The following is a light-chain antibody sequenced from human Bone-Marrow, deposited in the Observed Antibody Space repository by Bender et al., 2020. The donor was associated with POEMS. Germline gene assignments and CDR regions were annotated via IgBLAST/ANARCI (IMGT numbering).Light chain of an antibody. J-gene: IGLJ2*01. Sequence: QSALTQPPSASGSPGQSVTISCTGTSSDVGGYNYVSWYQEHPGKAPKLIIYEVRKRPSGVSDRFSGSKSGNTASLTISGLQAEDDADYYCCSYAGTSTPVLFGRGTKLTVL. V-gene: IGLV2-8*01. CDR3: CSYAGTSTPVL. CDR1: SSDVGGYNY. CDR2: EVR.